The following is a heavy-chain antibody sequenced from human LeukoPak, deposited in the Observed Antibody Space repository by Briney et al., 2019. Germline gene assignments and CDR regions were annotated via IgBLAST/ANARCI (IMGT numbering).Heavy chain of an antibody. Sequence: KSGGSLRLSCEASGFTFSDYYMSWIRQAPGKGLEWVSYISTSGRTTYYADSVKGRFTISRDNSKNTLYLQMNSLRAEDTAVYYCASARGYSYGLVWWGQGTLVTVSS. D-gene: IGHD5-18*01. CDR2: ISTSGRTT. CDR3: ASARGYSYGLVW. J-gene: IGHJ4*02. CDR1: GFTFSDYY. V-gene: IGHV3-11*04.